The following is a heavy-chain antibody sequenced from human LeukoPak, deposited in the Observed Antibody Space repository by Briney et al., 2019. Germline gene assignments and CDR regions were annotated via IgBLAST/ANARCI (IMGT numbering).Heavy chain of an antibody. CDR2: ISAYNGNT. Sequence: ASVKVSCKASGYTFTIYGISWVRQAPGQGLEWMGWISAYNGNTNYAQKFQGRVTITADESTSTAYMELSSLRSEDTAVYYCVRGRLIAVAPAGPDYWGQGTLVTVSS. CDR1: GYTFTIYG. D-gene: IGHD6-19*01. CDR3: VRGRLIAVAPAGPDY. J-gene: IGHJ4*02. V-gene: IGHV1-18*01.